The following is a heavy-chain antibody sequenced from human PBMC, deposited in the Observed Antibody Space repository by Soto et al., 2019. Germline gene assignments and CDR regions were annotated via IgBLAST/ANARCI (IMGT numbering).Heavy chain of an antibody. CDR3: TRDYVAAASKTYYYYYYGMDV. D-gene: IGHD6-13*01. Sequence: GGSLRLSCAASGFNFGNAWINWVRQAPGKGLEWVGRIRSKTYGGTTEYAASVKGRFTISRDDSINIAYLQMNSLKTEDTAVYYCTRDYVAAASKTYYYYYYGMDVWGQGTTVTVSS. CDR1: GFNFGNAW. V-gene: IGHV3-15*07. J-gene: IGHJ6*02. CDR2: IRSKTYGGTT.